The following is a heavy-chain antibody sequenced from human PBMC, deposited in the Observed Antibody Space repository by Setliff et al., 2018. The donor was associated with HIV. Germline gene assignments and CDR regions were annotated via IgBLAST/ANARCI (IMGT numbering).Heavy chain of an antibody. J-gene: IGHJ4*02. Sequence: PGGSLRLSCAASGFTFDDYGMSWVRQAPGKGLEWVSGINWNGGSTGYADSVKGRFTISRDNAKNSLYLQMNSLRAEDTALYYCARGGSSSSKYYFDYWGQGTLVTVS. CDR2: INWNGGST. V-gene: IGHV3-20*04. D-gene: IGHD6-6*01. CDR1: GFTFDDYG. CDR3: ARGGSSSSKYYFDY.